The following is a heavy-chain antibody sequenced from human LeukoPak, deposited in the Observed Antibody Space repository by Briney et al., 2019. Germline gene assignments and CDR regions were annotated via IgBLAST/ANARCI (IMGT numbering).Heavy chain of an antibody. Sequence: GESLRISCKGSGYSFTNYGISWVRQMPGKGLEWMGRIDPSDSYSNYGPSFQGHVTILADRSIGTAYLQWRSLKASDTAMYYCARQLDYYDKRDYWGQGTLVTVAS. CDR2: IDPSDSYS. D-gene: IGHD3-22*01. CDR1: GYSFTNYG. V-gene: IGHV5-10-1*01. J-gene: IGHJ4*02. CDR3: ARQLDYYDKRDY.